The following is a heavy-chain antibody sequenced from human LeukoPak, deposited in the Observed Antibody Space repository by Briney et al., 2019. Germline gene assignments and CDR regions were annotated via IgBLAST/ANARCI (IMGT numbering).Heavy chain of an antibody. V-gene: IGHV3-30*02. Sequence: PGGSLRLSRAASGFTFSSYGMHWVRQAPGKGLEWVAFIRYDGGNKYYADSVKGRFTISRDNSKNTLYLQMNSLRAEDTAVYYCARVAHPYQLLYYMDVWGKGTTVTVSS. CDR2: IRYDGGNK. J-gene: IGHJ6*03. CDR3: ARVAHPYQLLYYMDV. CDR1: GFTFSSYG. D-gene: IGHD2-2*01.